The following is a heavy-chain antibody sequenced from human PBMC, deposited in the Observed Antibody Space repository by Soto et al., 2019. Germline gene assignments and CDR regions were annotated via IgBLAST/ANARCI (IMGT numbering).Heavy chain of an antibody. D-gene: IGHD6-19*01. CDR3: ARDSLSRGIAVDYYYYGMDV. V-gene: IGHV1-69*01. Sequence: QVQLVQSGAEVKKPGSSVKVSCKASGGTFSSYAISWVRQAPEQGLEWMGGIIPIFGTANYAQKFQGRVTITADESTSTAYMELSSLRSEDTAVYYCARDSLSRGIAVDYYYYGMDVWGQGTTVTVSS. CDR1: GGTFSSYA. CDR2: IIPIFGTA. J-gene: IGHJ6*02.